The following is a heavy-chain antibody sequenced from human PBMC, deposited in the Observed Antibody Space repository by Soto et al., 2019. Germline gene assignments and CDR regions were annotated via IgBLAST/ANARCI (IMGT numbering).Heavy chain of an antibody. Sequence: LSLTCVASAFTFSNYAIHWVRQAPGKGLDWVAVISYDGSTKYYADSVKGRFTISRDNSKSTLYLRMNSLRAEDTAVYYCARGGDYGDYLSDYYYYGMDVWGQGTTVTVSS. D-gene: IGHD4-17*01. CDR1: AFTFSNYA. V-gene: IGHV3-30-3*01. CDR2: ISYDGSTK. J-gene: IGHJ6*02. CDR3: ARGGDYGDYLSDYYYYGMDV.